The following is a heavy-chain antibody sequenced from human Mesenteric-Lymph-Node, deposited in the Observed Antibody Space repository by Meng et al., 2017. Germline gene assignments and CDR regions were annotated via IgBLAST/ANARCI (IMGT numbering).Heavy chain of an antibody. CDR3: TGLSGPFDY. J-gene: IGHJ4*02. V-gene: IGHV3-74*01. D-gene: IGHD6-19*01. Sequence: EVQLVESGGGLVQPGRSLRLSCAASGFTISRHWMHWVRQAPGKGLVWVSRINSDGRTTNYADSVKGRFTISRDNAKNTLYLQMNSLRAEDTAVYFCTGLSGPFDYWGQGTLVTVSS. CDR2: INSDGRTT. CDR1: GFTISRHW.